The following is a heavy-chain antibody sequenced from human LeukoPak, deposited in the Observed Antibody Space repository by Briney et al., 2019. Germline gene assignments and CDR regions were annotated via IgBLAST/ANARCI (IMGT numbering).Heavy chain of an antibody. CDR3: ARVGYVDY. Sequence: SETLSLTCTVSGGSISSGGYYWSWIRQPPGKGLEWIGYIYHSGSTYYNPSLKSRVTISVDRSKNQFSLKLSSVTAADTAVYYCARVGYVDYWGQGTLVTVSS. CDR2: IYHSGST. CDR1: GGSISSGGYY. J-gene: IGHJ4*02. V-gene: IGHV4-30-2*01.